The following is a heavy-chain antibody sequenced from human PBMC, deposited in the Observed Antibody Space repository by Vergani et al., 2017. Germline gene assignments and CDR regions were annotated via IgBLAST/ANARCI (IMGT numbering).Heavy chain of an antibody. Sequence: VQLVESGGGVVQTGRSLRLSCAASGFTFSSYGMHWVRQAPGKGLEWGAVISYDGSNKYYADSVKGRFPISRDNSKNTLYLQMNSLRAEDTAVYYCARNVDTAMGFDYWGQGTLVTGSS. J-gene: IGHJ4*02. D-gene: IGHD5-18*01. CDR2: ISYDGSNK. CDR1: GFTFSSYG. CDR3: ARNVDTAMGFDY. V-gene: IGHV3-30*03.